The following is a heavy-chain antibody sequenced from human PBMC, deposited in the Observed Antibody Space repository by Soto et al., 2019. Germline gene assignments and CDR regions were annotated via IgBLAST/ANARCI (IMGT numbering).Heavy chain of an antibody. CDR1: GFTFTSSA. J-gene: IGHJ5*02. CDR2: IVVGRGNT. V-gene: IGHV1-58*02. Sequence: QMQLVQSGPEVKKAGTSVKVSCKASGFTFTSSAMQWVRQARGQRLEWIGWIVVGRGNTKYEQKFQERGPRTGDMSASTAYMELSSLRSEDTAMYYCAAVAPFYDILTASRKRTWFDPWGQGTLVTDSS. D-gene: IGHD3-9*01. CDR3: AAVAPFYDILTASRKRTWFDP.